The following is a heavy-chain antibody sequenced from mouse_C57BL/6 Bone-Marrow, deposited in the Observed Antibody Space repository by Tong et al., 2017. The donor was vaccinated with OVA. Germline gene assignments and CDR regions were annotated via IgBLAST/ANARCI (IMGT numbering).Heavy chain of an antibody. CDR1: GYTFTSYG. CDR3: TTNGNYRG. V-gene: IGHV14-4*01. J-gene: IGHJ2*01. D-gene: IGHD2-1*01. Sequence: EVQLQESGAELVRPGSSVKMSCKTSGYTFTSYGINWVKQRPEQGLEWIGWIDPENGDTEYASKFQGKATITADTSSNTAYLQLSSLTSEDTAVYYCTTNGNYRGRGQGTTLTVSS. CDR2: IDPENGDT.